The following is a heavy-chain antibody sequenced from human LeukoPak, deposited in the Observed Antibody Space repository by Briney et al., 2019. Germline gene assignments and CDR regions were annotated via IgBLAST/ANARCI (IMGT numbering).Heavy chain of an antibody. D-gene: IGHD6-19*01. CDR3: ARLGSGWSIDY. Sequence: PGRSLRLSCATSGFTFSSYGILWVRQAPGKGLEWVAVIWYDGSNKYYADSVKGRLTISRDQPKNTAYLQMNNVRVEDTAVYYCARLGSGWSIDYWGQGTLVTVSS. CDR1: GFTFSSYG. J-gene: IGHJ4*02. CDR2: IWYDGSNK. V-gene: IGHV3-33*01.